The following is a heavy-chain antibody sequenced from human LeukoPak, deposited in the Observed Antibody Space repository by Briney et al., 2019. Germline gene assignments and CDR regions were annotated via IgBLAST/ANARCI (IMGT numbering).Heavy chain of an antibody. CDR2: VFCGGST. CDR1: GGSISSYY. CDR3: ARDGGRFSFGFGY. J-gene: IGHJ4*02. V-gene: IGHV4-59*01. D-gene: IGHD5-18*01. Sequence: SETLSLTCTVSGGSISSYYWSWIRQPPGKGLEWTGYVFCGGSTNYNPSLKSRVTISVDTSKNQFTLKLSSVTPADTAVYYCARDGGRFSFGFGYWGQGTLVTVSS.